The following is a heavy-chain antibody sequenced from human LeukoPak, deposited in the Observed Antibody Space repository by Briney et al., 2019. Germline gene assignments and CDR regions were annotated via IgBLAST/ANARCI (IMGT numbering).Heavy chain of an antibody. CDR2: ISDSGGST. Sequence: GGSLRLSCAASGFTFSSYAMSWVRQAPGKGLEWVSAISDSGGSTYYADSVKGRFTISRDNAKNSLYLQMNSLRAEDTAVYYCVRDHHRRLYDSQARDTFDIWGRGTMVTVSS. J-gene: IGHJ3*02. V-gene: IGHV3-23*01. CDR3: VRDHHRRLYDSQARDTFDI. CDR1: GFTFSSYA. D-gene: IGHD5/OR15-5a*01.